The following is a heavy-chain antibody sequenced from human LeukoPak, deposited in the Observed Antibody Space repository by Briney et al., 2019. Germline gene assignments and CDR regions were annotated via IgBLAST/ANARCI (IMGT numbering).Heavy chain of an antibody. D-gene: IGHD5-18*01. CDR1: GGSFSGYY. J-gene: IGHJ4*02. CDR2: INHSGST. CDR3: ARGGPWIHLWYRRSYYFDY. V-gene: IGHV4-34*01. Sequence: SETLSLTCAVSGGSFSGYYWSWVRQPPGKGLEWIGEINHSGSTNYNPSLKSRVTISVDTSKNQFSLKLSSVTAADTAVYYCARGGPWIHLWYRRSYYFDYWGQGTLVTVSS.